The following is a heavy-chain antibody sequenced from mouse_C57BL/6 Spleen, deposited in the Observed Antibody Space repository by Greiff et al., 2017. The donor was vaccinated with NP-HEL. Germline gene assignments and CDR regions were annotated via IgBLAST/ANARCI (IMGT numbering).Heavy chain of an antibody. V-gene: IGHV3-6*01. Sequence: EVKLMESGPGLVKPSQSLSLTCSVTGYSITSGYYWNWIRQFPGNKLEWMGYISYDGSNNYNPSLKNRISITRDTSKNQFFLKLNSVTTEDTATYYCARDGRWLLPLAYWGQGTLVTVSA. CDR1: GYSITSGYY. CDR2: ISYDGSN. CDR3: ARDGRWLLPLAY. J-gene: IGHJ3*01. D-gene: IGHD2-3*01.